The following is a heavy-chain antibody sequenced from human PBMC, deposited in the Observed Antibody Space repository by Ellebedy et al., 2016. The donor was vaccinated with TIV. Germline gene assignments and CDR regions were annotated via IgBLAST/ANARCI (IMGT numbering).Heavy chain of an antibody. CDR1: GGSISSYY. CDR3: ARLGKKDGYSLYFDY. D-gene: IGHD5-24*01. J-gene: IGHJ4*02. CDR2: IYYSGST. Sequence: MPSETLSLTCTVSGGSISSYYWSWIRQPPGKGLEWIGYIYYSGSTNYNPSLKSRVTISVDTSKNQFSLKLSSVTAADTAVYHCARLGKKDGYSLYFDYWGQGTLVTVSS. V-gene: IGHV4-59*01.